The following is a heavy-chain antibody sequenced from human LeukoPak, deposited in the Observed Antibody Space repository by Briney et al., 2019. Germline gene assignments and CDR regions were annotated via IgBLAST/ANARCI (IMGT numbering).Heavy chain of an antibody. Sequence: GGSLRLSCAASGFTFDGYAMHWVRQAPGKGLEWVSSISWNSGSIGYADSVKGRFTVSGDNAKNSLYLQMNSLRAEDTAVYYCAKSSYYDILTGYAGVWGQGTLVTVSS. D-gene: IGHD3-9*01. CDR3: AKSSYYDILTGYAGV. CDR1: GFTFDGYA. CDR2: ISWNSGSI. J-gene: IGHJ4*02. V-gene: IGHV3-9*01.